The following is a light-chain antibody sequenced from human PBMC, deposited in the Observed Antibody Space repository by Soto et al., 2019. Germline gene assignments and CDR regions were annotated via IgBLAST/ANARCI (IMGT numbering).Light chain of an antibody. J-gene: IGKJ4*01. CDR3: SEDLT. CDR2: GTS. Sequence: IVLTQSPGTLSLSPGERATLSCRASQSVRSSYLAWYQQKRGQAPRLLIYGTSTRATGIPDRFSGSGSGTDFTLTITRLEPEDFAVYYCSEDLTFGGGTTVEIK. V-gene: IGKV3-20*01. CDR1: QSVRSSY.